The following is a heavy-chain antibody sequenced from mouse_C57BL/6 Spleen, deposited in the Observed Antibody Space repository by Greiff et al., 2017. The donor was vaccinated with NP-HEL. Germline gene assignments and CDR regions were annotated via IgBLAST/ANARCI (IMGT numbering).Heavy chain of an antibody. CDR1: GYTFTDYY. J-gene: IGHJ3*01. V-gene: IGHV1-19*01. CDR3: ARSGVTGGFAY. CDR2: INPYNGGT. D-gene: IGHD1-1*02. Sequence: DVQLQESGPVLVKPGASVKMSCKASGYTFTDYYMNWVKQSHGKSLEWIGVINPYNGGTSYNQKFKGKATLTVDKSSSTAYMELNSLTSEDSAVYYCARSGVTGGFAYWGQGTLVTVSA.